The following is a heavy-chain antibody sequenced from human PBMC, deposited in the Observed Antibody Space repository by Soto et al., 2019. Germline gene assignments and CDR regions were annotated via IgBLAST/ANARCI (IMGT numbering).Heavy chain of an antibody. CDR2: IYYSGST. CDR1: GGSISSGGYY. D-gene: IGHD4-4*01. V-gene: IGHV4-31*03. Sequence: QVQLQESGPGRVKPSQTLSLTCTVSGGSISSGGYYWSWIRQHPGKGLEWIGYIYYSGSTDYNPTLKGRVTISVDTSKSQSSLKLTSVTAADTAVYYCARTVFPWGQGTLVAVCS. CDR3: ARTVFP. J-gene: IGHJ5*02.